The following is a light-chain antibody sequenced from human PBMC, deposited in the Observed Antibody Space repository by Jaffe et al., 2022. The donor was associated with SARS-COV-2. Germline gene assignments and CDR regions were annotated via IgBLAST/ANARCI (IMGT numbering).Light chain of an antibody. CDR2: GAS. Sequence: EIVLTQSPGTLSLSPGDSATLSCRASQSLSSTYLAWYQQKPGQAPRLLISGASSRAPGIPDRFSGSGSGTDFTLTINRLEPEDFAVYYCQQYGSSLYTFGQGTKLEIK. V-gene: IGKV3-20*01. J-gene: IGKJ2*01. CDR3: QQYGSSLYT. CDR1: QSLSSTY.